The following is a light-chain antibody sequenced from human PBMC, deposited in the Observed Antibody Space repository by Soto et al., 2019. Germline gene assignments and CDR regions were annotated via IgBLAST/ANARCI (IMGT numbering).Light chain of an antibody. CDR1: QGISNF. CDR3: QKYNSAPPT. Sequence: DIQMTQSPSSLSASVGDRVTITCRANQGISNFLAWYQQKPGQVPKLLMYAASTLHSGVPSRFSGSRSGTDFTLTISSLQTEDVATYYCQKYNSAPPTFGQGTKVESK. CDR2: AAS. V-gene: IGKV1-27*01. J-gene: IGKJ1*01.